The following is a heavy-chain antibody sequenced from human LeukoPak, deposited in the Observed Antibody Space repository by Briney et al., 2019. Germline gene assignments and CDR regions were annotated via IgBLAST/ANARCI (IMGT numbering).Heavy chain of an antibody. CDR1: GYTFTSYD. CDR3: ARSLKVYYYDSSAGY. Sequence: GASVTVSCKASGYTFTSYDINWVRQATGQGLEWMGWMNPNSGNTGYAQKFQGRVTMTRNTSISTAYMEPSSLRSEDTAVYYCARSLKVYYYDSSAGYWGQGALVTVSS. J-gene: IGHJ4*02. CDR2: MNPNSGNT. D-gene: IGHD3-22*01. V-gene: IGHV1-8*01.